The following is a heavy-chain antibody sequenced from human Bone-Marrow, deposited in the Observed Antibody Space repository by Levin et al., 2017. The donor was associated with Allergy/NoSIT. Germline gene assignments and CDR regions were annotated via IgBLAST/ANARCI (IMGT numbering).Heavy chain of an antibody. V-gene: IGHV4-59*01. CDR2: VSYGGTP. CDR3: VRESGPTWYFDL. D-gene: IGHD1-26*01. J-gene: IGHJ2*01. Sequence: SETLSLTCSVSGASLRSDFWTWIRQPPGKGLEWVGYVSYGGTPLYNPSLNSRVTISLDMSKNQFSLEMTTVTPDDTAVYYCVRESGPTWYFDLWGRGTLVTVSS. CDR1: GASLRSDF.